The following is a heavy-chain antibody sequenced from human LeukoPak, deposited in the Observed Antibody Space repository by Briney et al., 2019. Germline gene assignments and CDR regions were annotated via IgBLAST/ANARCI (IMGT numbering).Heavy chain of an antibody. CDR2: INDSGST. V-gene: IGHV4-34*01. Sequence: SETLSLTCAVYGGSFSGYYWSWIRQPPGKGLEWIGEINDSGSTKYNPSLKSRVTISIDTSKNQFSLKVTSVTAADTAVYYCARVKDPGGYYYYYYMDVWGKGTTVTVSS. CDR3: ARVKDPGGYYYYYYMDV. CDR1: GGSFSGYY. J-gene: IGHJ6*03. D-gene: IGHD3-16*01.